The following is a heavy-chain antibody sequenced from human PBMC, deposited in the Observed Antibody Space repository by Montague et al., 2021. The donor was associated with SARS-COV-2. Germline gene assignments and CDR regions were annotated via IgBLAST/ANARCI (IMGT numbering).Heavy chain of an antibody. CDR3: AKKGGSGSLVYWYFDL. CDR1: GFPFNTYT. D-gene: IGHD2-8*01. J-gene: IGHJ2*01. CDR2: IFGSGAGT. V-gene: IGHV3-23*01. Sequence: SLRLSCAASGFPFNTYTMTWVRQAPGKGLEWVSSIFGSGAGTYYADSVQGRFTISRDNSKSTLYLQLHGLRAEDTAVYYCAKKGGSGSLVYWYFDLWGRGTPIAVSS.